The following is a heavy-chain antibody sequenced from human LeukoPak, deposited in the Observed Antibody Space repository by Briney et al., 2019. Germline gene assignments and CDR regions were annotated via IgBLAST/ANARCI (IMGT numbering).Heavy chain of an antibody. J-gene: IGHJ4*02. Sequence: PGGSLRLSCAASRFTFSSYGMHWVRQAPGKGLEWVAVISYDGSNKYYADSVKGRFTISRDNSKNTLYLQMNSLRAEDTAVYYCARSYDSSGYYDYWGQGTLVTVSS. V-gene: IGHV3-30*19. CDR3: ARSYDSSGYYDY. CDR1: RFTFSSYG. CDR2: ISYDGSNK. D-gene: IGHD3-22*01.